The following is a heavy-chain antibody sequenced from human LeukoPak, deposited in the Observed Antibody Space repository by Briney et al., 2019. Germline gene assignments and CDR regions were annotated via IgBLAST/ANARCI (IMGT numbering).Heavy chain of an antibody. Sequence: GGSLRLSCEASRFTFSDYYMSWIRQAPGKGLEWVSYISSRATSIYYADSVKGRFTISRDNAKNSLYLQMNTLRAEDTAVYYCARGRIAAAHQYFQHWGQGTLVTVSS. V-gene: IGHV3-11*01. CDR1: RFTFSDYY. CDR2: ISSRATSI. D-gene: IGHD6-13*01. J-gene: IGHJ1*01. CDR3: ARGRIAAAHQYFQH.